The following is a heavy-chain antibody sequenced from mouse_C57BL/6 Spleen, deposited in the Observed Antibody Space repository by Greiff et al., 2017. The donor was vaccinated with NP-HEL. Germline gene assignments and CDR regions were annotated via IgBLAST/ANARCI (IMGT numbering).Heavy chain of an antibody. CDR2: IDPSDSYT. J-gene: IGHJ4*01. CDR3: ARGGNYAMDY. CDR1: GYTFTSYW. Sequence: QVQLQQPGAELVMPGASVKLSCKASGYTFTSYWMHWVKQRPGQGLEWIGEIDPSDSYTNYNQKFKCKSTLTVDKSSSTAYMQLSSLTSEDSAVYYCARGGNYAMDYWGQGTSVTVSS. V-gene: IGHV1-69*01.